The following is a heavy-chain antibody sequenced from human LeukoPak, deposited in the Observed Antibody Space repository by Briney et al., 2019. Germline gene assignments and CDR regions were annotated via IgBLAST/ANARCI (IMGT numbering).Heavy chain of an antibody. CDR3: ARERTPKHYYGSGTYDRYFDH. D-gene: IGHD3-10*01. CDR2: ISSSGSTK. V-gene: IGHV3-48*04. CDR1: GFTFSSYS. Sequence: GGSLRLSCAASGFTFSSYSMNWVRQAPGKGLEWISFISSSGSTKYYADSVKGRFTISRDTTQNSLYLQMNSLRAEDTALYYCARERTPKHYYGSGTYDRYFDHWGQGTLVTVSS. J-gene: IGHJ4*02.